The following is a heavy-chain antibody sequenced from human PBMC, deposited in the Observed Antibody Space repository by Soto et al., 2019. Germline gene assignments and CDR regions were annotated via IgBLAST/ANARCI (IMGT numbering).Heavy chain of an antibody. V-gene: IGHV4-39*07. CDR2: IYYSGST. D-gene: IGHD6-19*01. J-gene: IGHJ4*02. CDR1: GGSISSSSYY. CDR3: ARASSRWYRISL. Sequence: PSGTLSLTCTVSGGSISSSSYYWGWIRQPPGKGLEWIGSIYYSGSTYYNPSLKSRVTISVDTSKNQFSLKLSSVTTADTAVYYCARASSRWYRISLWGPGTLVTVSS.